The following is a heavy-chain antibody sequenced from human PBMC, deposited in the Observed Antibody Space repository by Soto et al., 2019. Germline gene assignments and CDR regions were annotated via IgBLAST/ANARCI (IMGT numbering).Heavy chain of an antibody. D-gene: IGHD1-26*01. J-gene: IGHJ5*02. V-gene: IGHV1-69*02. CDR3: ARGGSYRYWFDP. Sequence: QVQLVQSGAEVKKPGSSVKVSCKASGGTFSSYTISWVRQAPGQGLEWMGRIIPILGIANYAQKFQGRVTITADKSTSTAYMELSSLRSEDTAVYYCARGGSYRYWFDPWGQGTLVTVSS. CDR1: GGTFSSYT. CDR2: IIPILGIA.